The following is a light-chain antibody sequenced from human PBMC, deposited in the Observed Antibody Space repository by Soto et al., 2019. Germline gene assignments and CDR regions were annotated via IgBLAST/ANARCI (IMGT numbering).Light chain of an antibody. CDR1: QSVLYSFNNKNY. J-gene: IGKJ1*01. V-gene: IGKV4-1*01. Sequence: DIVMTQSPDSLAVSLGERATINCRSSQSVLYSFNNKNYLGWYQQKPGQAPKLLIYWASTRESGVPDRFSGSGSGTDFXLTXXSLQDEDVAVYYCXHYYSDPPWTFGQGTKVEIK. CDR2: WAS. CDR3: XHYYSDPPWT.